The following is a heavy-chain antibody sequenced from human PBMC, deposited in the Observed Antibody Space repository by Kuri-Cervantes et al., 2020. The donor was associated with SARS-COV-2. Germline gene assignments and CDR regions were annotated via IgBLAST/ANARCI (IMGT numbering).Heavy chain of an antibody. D-gene: IGHD2-2*01. CDR1: GFTFSSHA. CDR3: AREGAISGAFDI. J-gene: IGHJ3*02. Sequence: GESLKISCAASGFTFSSHAMHWVRQAPGEGLECVAVISDDGSNKYYADSVKGRFTISRDNSKTTLYLQMNSLRAEDTAVYYCAREGAISGAFDIWGQGTMVTVSS. V-gene: IGHV3-30-3*01. CDR2: ISDDGSNK.